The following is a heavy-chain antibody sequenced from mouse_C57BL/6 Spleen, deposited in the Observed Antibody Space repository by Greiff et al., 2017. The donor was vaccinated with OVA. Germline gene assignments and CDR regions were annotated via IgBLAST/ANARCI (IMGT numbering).Heavy chain of an antibody. D-gene: IGHD1-1*01. CDR2: IDPTSGGT. CDR3: ARSPFTTVVGENY. Sequence: QVQLQQPGAELVKPGASVKLSCKASGYTFTSYWMHWVKQRPGRGLEWIGRIDPTSGGTKYNEKFKSKATLTVDKPSSTAYMQLSSLTSEDSAVYYCARSPFTTVVGENYWGQGTTLTVSS. J-gene: IGHJ2*01. CDR1: GYTFTSYW. V-gene: IGHV1-72*01.